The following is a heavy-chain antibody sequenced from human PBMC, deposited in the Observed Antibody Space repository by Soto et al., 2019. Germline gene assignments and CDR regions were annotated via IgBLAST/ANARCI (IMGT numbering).Heavy chain of an antibody. D-gene: IGHD3-16*01. Sequence: QLVQSRAEVKNPGASGKVSCKASGYSFTRYGIAWARQAPGQGLEWMGWINTYNGNTNYAQNLQGRVNLTTDTSTSTAYMELKSLRSNDTAIYYCAMVDVYVTPSPQDVWGQGTTVIVSS. CDR1: GYSFTRYG. CDR2: INTYNGNT. J-gene: IGHJ6*02. V-gene: IGHV1-18*01. CDR3: AMVDVYVTPSPQDV.